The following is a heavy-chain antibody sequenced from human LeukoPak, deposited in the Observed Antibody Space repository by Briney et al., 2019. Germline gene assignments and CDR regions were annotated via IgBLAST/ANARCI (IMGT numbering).Heavy chain of an antibody. CDR1: GYTFTSYD. CDR3: AKDLRPYYYDSSGYYCDY. D-gene: IGHD3-22*01. J-gene: IGHJ4*02. Sequence: ASVKVSCKASGYTFTSYDINWVRQATGQGPEWVGWISGSTYGTRYAQKFQGRVSMTQDTSANIVYMELKSLTSDDTAVYYCAKDLRPYYYDSSGYYCDYWGQGTLVTVSS. CDR2: ISGSTYGT. V-gene: IGHV1-18*01.